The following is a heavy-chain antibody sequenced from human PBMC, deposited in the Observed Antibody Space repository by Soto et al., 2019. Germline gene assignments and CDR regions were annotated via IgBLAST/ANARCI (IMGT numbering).Heavy chain of an antibody. D-gene: IGHD2-2*01. CDR1: GFTFSSYS. Sequence: GESLKISCAASGFTFSSYSMNWVRQAPGKGLEWVSSISSSSSYIYYADSVKGRFTISRDNAKNSLYLQMNSLRAEDTAVYYCARDLGGYCSSTSCPFYLGYYYYYMDVWGKGTTVTVSS. CDR2: ISSSSSYI. CDR3: ARDLGGYCSSTSCPFYLGYYYYYMDV. J-gene: IGHJ6*03. V-gene: IGHV3-21*01.